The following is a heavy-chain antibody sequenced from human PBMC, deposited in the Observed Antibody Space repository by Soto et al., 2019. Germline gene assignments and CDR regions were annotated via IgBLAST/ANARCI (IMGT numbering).Heavy chain of an antibody. CDR3: ARRGYRYGFPRKHLDY. D-gene: IGHD5-18*01. CDR1: GGSISSYY. Sequence: SETLSLTCTVSGGSISSYYWSWIRQPPGKGLEWIGYIYYSGSTNYNPSLKSRVTISVDTSKNQFSLKLSSVTAADTAVYYCARRGYRYGFPRKHLDYWGQGTLVTVSS. CDR2: IYYSGST. V-gene: IGHV4-59*01. J-gene: IGHJ4*02.